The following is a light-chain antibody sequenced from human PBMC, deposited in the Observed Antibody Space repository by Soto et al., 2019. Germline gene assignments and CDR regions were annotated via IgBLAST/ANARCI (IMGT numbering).Light chain of an antibody. CDR3: QQTNTFPHT. Sequence: DIQMTQSPSSLSAFVGDTVTITCRASQDISNFLAWYQQKPGKVPKLLIYAASTLQSGVPSRFSGSGSGTDFTLTISSLQPEDVATYYCQQTNTFPHTFGQGTRLDIK. CDR2: AAS. CDR1: QDISNF. V-gene: IGKV1-27*01. J-gene: IGKJ2*01.